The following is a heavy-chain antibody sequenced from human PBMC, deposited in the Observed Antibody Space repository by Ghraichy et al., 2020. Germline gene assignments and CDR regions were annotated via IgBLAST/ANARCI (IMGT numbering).Heavy chain of an antibody. Sequence: GGSLRLSCAASGFTFSDFGMHWVRQAPGKGLERVAIIWSDGSNKYYGDSVKGRFTISRDNSKNTLYLQMNSLGAEDTAVYYCARELLYDGVYYYYGLDAWGQGTTVTVSS. CDR3: ARELLYDGVYYYYGLDA. CDR1: GFTFSDFG. D-gene: IGHD2-8*01. V-gene: IGHV3-33*08. CDR2: IWSDGSNK. J-gene: IGHJ6*02.